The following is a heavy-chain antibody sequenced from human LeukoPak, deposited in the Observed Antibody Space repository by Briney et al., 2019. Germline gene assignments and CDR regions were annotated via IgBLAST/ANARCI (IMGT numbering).Heavy chain of an antibody. D-gene: IGHD3-3*01. Sequence: SETLSLTCTVSGGSISSYYWSWIRQPPGKGLEWIGYIYYSGTTNYNPSLKSRVTISVDTSKNQFSLKLSSVTAADTAVYYCARGMYYDFWSGYHYFDYWGQGTLVTVSS. CDR3: ARGMYYDFWSGYHYFDY. CDR2: IYYSGTT. J-gene: IGHJ4*02. V-gene: IGHV4-59*12. CDR1: GGSISSYY.